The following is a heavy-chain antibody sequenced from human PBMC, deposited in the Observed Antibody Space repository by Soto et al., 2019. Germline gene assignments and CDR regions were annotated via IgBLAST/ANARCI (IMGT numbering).Heavy chain of an antibody. J-gene: IGHJ4*02. V-gene: IGHV4-39*01. D-gene: IGHD3-10*01. CDR1: GGSISSTSYY. CDR3: ARRFGFGEFDS. Sequence: QLQLQESGPGLVKPSETLSLTCTVSGGSISSTSYYWGWIRQPPGKGLEWIGNIYYSGSTYYNPSLKCRVTISVDTSKNQFSLKLSSVTAADTAVYYCARRFGFGEFDSWGQGTLVTVSS. CDR2: IYYSGST.